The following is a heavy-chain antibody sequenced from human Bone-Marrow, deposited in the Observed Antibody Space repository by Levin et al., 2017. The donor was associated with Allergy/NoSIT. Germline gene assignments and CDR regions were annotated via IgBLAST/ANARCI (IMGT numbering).Heavy chain of an antibody. CDR3: ARDAGDDTAGYYFDS. Sequence: QPGGSLRLSCEASGFTFSGYVIHWVRQAPGKGLEWVALSWFDESRTNYADSVKGRFTLSRDNSKNTLHLQMNSLRVEDTAVYYCARDAGDDTAGYYFDSWGQGTVVTVSS. J-gene: IGHJ4*02. D-gene: IGHD3-22*01. CDR2: SWFDESRT. V-gene: IGHV3-33*01. CDR1: GFTFSGYV.